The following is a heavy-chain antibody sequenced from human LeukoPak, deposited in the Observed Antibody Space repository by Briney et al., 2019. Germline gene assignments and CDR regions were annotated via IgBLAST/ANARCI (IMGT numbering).Heavy chain of an antibody. CDR2: IYHSGST. CDR3: ARFPYYYDSSGYYYFDY. D-gene: IGHD3-22*01. V-gene: IGHV4-38-2*02. CDR1: GYSISSGYY. Sequence: SETLSLTCTVSGYSISSGYYWGWIRQPPGKGLEWIGSIYHSGSTYYNPSLKSQVTISVDTSKNQFSLKLSSVTAADTAVYYCARFPYYYDSSGYYYFDYWGQGTLVTVSS. J-gene: IGHJ4*02.